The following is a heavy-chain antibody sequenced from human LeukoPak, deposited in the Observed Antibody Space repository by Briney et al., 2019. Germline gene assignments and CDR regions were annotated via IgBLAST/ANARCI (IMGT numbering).Heavy chain of an antibody. Sequence: KASETLSLTCAVYGGSFSGYYWSWIRQPPGKGLEWIGEINHSGSTNYNPSLKSRVTISVDTSKNQFSLKLSSVTAADTAVYYCARSGRGGGWSFWFDPWGQGTLVTVSS. CDR2: INHSGST. V-gene: IGHV4-34*01. D-gene: IGHD6-19*01. CDR1: GGSFSGYY. J-gene: IGHJ5*02. CDR3: ARSGRGGGWSFWFDP.